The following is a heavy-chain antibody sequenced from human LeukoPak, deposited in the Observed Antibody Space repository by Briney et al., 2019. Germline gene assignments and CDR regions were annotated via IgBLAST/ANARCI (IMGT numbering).Heavy chain of an antibody. D-gene: IGHD3-10*01. CDR2: IYYSGST. CDR3: ARQLLWFGELSPRAFDI. J-gene: IGHJ3*02. V-gene: IGHV4-59*08. Sequence: SETLSLTCTVSGGSISSYYWSWIRQPPGKGLEWIGYIYYSGSTNYNPSLKSRVTVSVDTSKNQFSLKLSSVTAADTAVYYCARQLLWFGELSPRAFDIWGQGTMVTVSS. CDR1: GGSISSYY.